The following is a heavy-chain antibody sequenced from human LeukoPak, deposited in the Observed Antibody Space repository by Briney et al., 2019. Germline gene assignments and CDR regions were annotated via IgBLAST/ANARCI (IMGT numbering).Heavy chain of an antibody. D-gene: IGHD6-13*01. V-gene: IGHV3-30*04. CDR3: AKELHSSSWNLKYYFDY. CDR1: GFTFSSYA. CDR2: ISYDGSNK. J-gene: IGHJ4*02. Sequence: PGGSLRLSCAASGFTFSSYAMHWVRQAPGKGLEWVAVISYDGSNKYYADSVKGRFTISRDNSKNTLYLQMNSLRAEDTAVYYCAKELHSSSWNLKYYFDYWGQGTLVTVSS.